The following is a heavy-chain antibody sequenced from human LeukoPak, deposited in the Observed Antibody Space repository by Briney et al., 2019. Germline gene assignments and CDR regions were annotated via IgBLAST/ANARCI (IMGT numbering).Heavy chain of an antibody. CDR2: IYYSGST. V-gene: IGHV4-39*01. CDR3: ARQGDNFDWLYPYF. CDR1: GGSISSSSYY. D-gene: IGHD3-9*01. J-gene: IGHJ4*02. Sequence: SETLSLTCTVSGGSISSSSYYWGWIRQPPGKGLEWIGSIYYSGSTYYNPSLKSRVTISVDTSKNQFSLQLNSVTAADTAVYYCARQGDNFDWLYPYFWGQGTLLTVSS.